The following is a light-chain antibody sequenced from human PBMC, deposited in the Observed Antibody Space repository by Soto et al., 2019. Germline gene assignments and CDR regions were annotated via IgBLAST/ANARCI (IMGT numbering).Light chain of an antibody. J-gene: IGKJ2*01. CDR1: HDINTW. Sequence: DIQMTQSPSTLSASVGDRVTITCRASHDINTWLAWYQQKPGKAPKLLIFTASHLESEVPSRFSGIGSGTEFTLTSSSLQPDDSSTYYCQHYNTYPYTFGQGTKLDIK. V-gene: IGKV1-5*03. CDR3: QHYNTYPYT. CDR2: TAS.